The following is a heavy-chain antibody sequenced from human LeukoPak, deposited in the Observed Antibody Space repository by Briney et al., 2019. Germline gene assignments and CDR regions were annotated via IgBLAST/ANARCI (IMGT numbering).Heavy chain of an antibody. CDR2: ISAYNGNT. CDR1: GYTFTSYG. D-gene: IGHD3-10*01. J-gene: IGHJ5*02. V-gene: IGHV1-18*01. CDR3: ARDTDYYGSGAYNWFDP. Sequence: ASVKVSCKASGYTFTSYGISWVRQAPGQGLEWMGWISAYNGNTNYAQKLQGRVTMTTDTSTSTAYMGLRSLRSDDTAVYYCARDTDYYGSGAYNWFDPWGQGTLVTVSS.